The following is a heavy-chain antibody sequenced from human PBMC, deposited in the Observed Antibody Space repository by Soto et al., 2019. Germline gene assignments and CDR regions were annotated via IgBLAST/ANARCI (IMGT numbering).Heavy chain of an antibody. CDR1: GYTFTSYY. V-gene: IGHV1-46*01. CDR2: INPSGGST. D-gene: IGHD3-3*01. J-gene: IGHJ6*02. CDR3: ARDAPYDDFWSGVMELYYYGMDV. Sequence: GASVKVSCKASGYTFTSYYMHWVRQAPGQGLEWMGIINPSGGSTSYAQKFQGRVTMTRDTSTSTVYMELSSLRSEDTAVYYCARDAPYDDFWSGVMELYYYGMDVWGQGTTVTVSS.